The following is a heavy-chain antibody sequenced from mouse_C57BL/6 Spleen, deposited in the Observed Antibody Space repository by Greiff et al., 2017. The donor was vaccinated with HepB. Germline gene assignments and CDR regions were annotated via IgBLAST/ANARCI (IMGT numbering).Heavy chain of an antibody. J-gene: IGHJ3*01. D-gene: IGHD2-4*01. CDR3: AIYDYDFFAY. V-gene: IGHV2-5*01. CDR2: IGRGGST. CDR1: GFSLTSYG. Sequence: QVQLKQSGPGLVQPSQSLSITCTVSGFSLTSYGVHWVRQSPGKGLEWLGVIGRGGSTDYNAAFMSRLSSTKDNSKSKVFFKMNSLQADDTAIYYCAIYDYDFFAYWGQGTLVTVSA.